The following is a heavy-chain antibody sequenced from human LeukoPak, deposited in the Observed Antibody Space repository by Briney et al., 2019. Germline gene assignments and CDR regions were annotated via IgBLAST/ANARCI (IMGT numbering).Heavy chain of an antibody. Sequence: SSETLSLTCTVSGGSISSSSYYWSWIRQPPGKGLEWIGEINHSGSTNYNPSLKSRVTISVDTSKNQFSLKLSSVTAADTAVYYCARASGWSNFDYWGQGTLVTVSS. CDR1: GGSISSSSYY. J-gene: IGHJ4*02. V-gene: IGHV4-39*07. CDR2: INHSGST. CDR3: ARASGWSNFDY. D-gene: IGHD6-19*01.